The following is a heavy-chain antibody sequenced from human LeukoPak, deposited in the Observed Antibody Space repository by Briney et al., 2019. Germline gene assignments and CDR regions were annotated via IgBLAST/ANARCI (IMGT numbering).Heavy chain of an antibody. Sequence: PGGSLRLSCAPSGFTFTTYGFHWVRQAPGQGLEWEAVIWSDGSQKYYADSVKGRFTSSRDDSQNTLYLQTNSLRVEDTAVYSCARDDALGRLGYWGQGTLVTVSS. V-gene: IGHV3-33*01. CDR2: IWSDGSQK. J-gene: IGHJ4*02. CDR3: ARDDALGRLGY. CDR1: GFTFTTYG. D-gene: IGHD3-10*01.